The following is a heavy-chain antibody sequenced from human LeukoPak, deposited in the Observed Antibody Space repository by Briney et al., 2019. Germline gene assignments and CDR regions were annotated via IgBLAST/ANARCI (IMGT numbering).Heavy chain of an antibody. V-gene: IGHV3-23*01. CDR1: GFTFTTYS. J-gene: IGHJ4*02. D-gene: IGHD2-15*01. CDR2: ISGDGGHT. Sequence: GGSLRLSCAASGFTFTTYSMTWVRQAPGKGLEWVSVISGDGGHTYYADSVKGRFTISRDNSKNTLYLQMNSLRAEDTAIYYCAKSGLNRFDYWGQGTLVTVSS. CDR3: AKSGLNRFDY.